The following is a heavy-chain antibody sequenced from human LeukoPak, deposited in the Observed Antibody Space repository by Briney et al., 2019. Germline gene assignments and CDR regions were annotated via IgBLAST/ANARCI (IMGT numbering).Heavy chain of an antibody. CDR3: ARTATAIPGVFDY. Sequence: GGSLRLSCAASGFTFSSYAMTWVRQAPGKGLEWVSAISGSGGSTYYADSVKGRFTISRDNSKNTLYLQMNSLRAEDTAVYYCARTATAIPGVFDYWGQGTLVTVSS. V-gene: IGHV3-23*01. J-gene: IGHJ4*02. D-gene: IGHD2-2*02. CDR1: GFTFSSYA. CDR2: ISGSGGST.